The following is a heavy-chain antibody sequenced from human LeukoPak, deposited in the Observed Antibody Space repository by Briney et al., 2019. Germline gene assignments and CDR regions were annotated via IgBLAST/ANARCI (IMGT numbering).Heavy chain of an antibody. V-gene: IGHV4-38-2*02. J-gene: IGHJ4*02. CDR2: IYHSGST. D-gene: IGHD2/OR15-2a*01. CDR1: DYSISSGYY. CDR3: ARSNSMDY. Sequence: SETLSLTCTVSDYSISSGYYWGWIRQPPGQGLEWIGNIYHSGSTYYNPSLKSRVTISVDTSKNQFSLKLRSVSAADTAVYYCARSNSMDYWGQGTLVTVSS.